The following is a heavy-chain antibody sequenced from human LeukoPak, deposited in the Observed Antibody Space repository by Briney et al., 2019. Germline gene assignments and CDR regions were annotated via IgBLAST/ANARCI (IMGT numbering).Heavy chain of an antibody. V-gene: IGHV4-34*01. D-gene: IGHD6-19*01. J-gene: IGHJ4*02. Sequence: SETLSLTCAVYGGSFSGYYWSWIRQPPGKGLEWIGEINHSGSTNYNPSLKSRVTISVDTSKNQFSLKLSSVTAADTAVYYCARVDGYSSGFWAADYWGQGTLVTVSS. CDR2: INHSGST. CDR1: GGSFSGYY. CDR3: ARVDGYSSGFWAADY.